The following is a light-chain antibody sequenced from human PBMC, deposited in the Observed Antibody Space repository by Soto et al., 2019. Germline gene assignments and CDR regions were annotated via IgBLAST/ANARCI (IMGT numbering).Light chain of an antibody. J-gene: IGLJ3*02. CDR1: SSDIGSNT. CDR2: TDN. CDR3: ASWDDSRNGGV. V-gene: IGLV1-44*01. Sequence: QSVLTQPPSASGTPGQRVTISCSGSSSDIGSNTVNWYQQLPGTAPKLLIYTDNQRPSGVPARFSGSKSGTSASLAISGLHSEDEADYYCASWDDSRNGGVFGGGTKLTVL.